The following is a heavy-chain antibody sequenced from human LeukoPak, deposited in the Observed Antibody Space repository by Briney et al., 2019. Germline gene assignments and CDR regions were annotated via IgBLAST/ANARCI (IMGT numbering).Heavy chain of an antibody. CDR3: AGSSGFLSDH. CDR1: GFTFDDYT. V-gene: IGHV3-43*01. Sequence: PGGSLRLSCAASGFTFDDYTMHWVRQAPGKGLEWVSLISWDGGSTYYADSVKGRFTISRDNSKNSLYLQMNSLRAEDTAVYYCAGSSGFLSDHWGQGALVTVSS. CDR2: ISWDGGST. J-gene: IGHJ4*02. D-gene: IGHD3-22*01.